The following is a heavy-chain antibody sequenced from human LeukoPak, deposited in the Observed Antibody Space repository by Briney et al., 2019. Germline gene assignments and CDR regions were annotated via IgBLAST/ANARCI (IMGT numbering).Heavy chain of an antibody. CDR2: IDPNSGGT. Sequence: GASVKVSCKASGYTFTDYYMHWVRQAPGLGLEWMGWIDPNSGGTNYAQKFQGRVTMTRDTSISTAYMDLSSLTSDDTAVFYCARDLRTDARRGVYNSFDPWGQGTLVTVSS. J-gene: IGHJ5*02. CDR1: GYTFTDYY. D-gene: IGHD3-9*01. V-gene: IGHV1-2*02. CDR3: ARDLRTDARRGVYNSFDP.